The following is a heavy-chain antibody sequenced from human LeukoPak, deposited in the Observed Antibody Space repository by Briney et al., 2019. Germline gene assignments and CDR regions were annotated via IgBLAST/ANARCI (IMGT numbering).Heavy chain of an antibody. CDR3: ARRNSPSRTTALPRGRAFDF. J-gene: IGHJ3*01. CDR1: GYTFTGYY. Sequence: ASVKVSCKASGYTFTGYYMHWVRQAPGQGLQWMGWINPNSGDTGYAQKFQGRVTMTRDTSITTAYMELTNLRSDDTAVYYCARRNSPSRTTALPRGRAFDFWGQGTVVSVSS. V-gene: IGHV1-2*02. D-gene: IGHD2/OR15-2a*01. CDR2: INPNSGDT.